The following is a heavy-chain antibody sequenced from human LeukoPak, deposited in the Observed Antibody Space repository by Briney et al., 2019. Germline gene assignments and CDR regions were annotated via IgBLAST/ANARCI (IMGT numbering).Heavy chain of an antibody. V-gene: IGHV4-34*01. CDR1: GGSFSGYY. J-gene: IGHJ6*02. Sequence: SETLSLTCAVYGGSFSGYYWSWIRQPPGKGLEWIGEINHSGSTNYNPSLKGRVTISVDTSKNQFSLKLRSVTAADTAVYYCARGGYCSGGSCYWGYYYYGMDVWGQGTTVTVSS. D-gene: IGHD2-15*01. CDR2: INHSGST. CDR3: ARGGYCSGGSCYWGYYYYGMDV.